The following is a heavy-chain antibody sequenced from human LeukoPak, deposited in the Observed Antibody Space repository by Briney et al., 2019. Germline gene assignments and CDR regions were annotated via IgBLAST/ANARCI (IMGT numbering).Heavy chain of an antibody. CDR2: LRGNGET. V-gene: IGHV3-23*01. J-gene: IGHJ4*02. D-gene: IGHD3-3*01. CDR3: AMASWVSSDDAVW. Sequence: PGGSLRLSCAASGFTFSSYAMSWVRQAPARGLEWVASLRGNGETFYADSVKGRCTLSRDVSRNTAYLQLNNLSVEDTAVYYCAMASWVSSDDAVWWGQGTLVTVSS. CDR1: GFTFSSYA.